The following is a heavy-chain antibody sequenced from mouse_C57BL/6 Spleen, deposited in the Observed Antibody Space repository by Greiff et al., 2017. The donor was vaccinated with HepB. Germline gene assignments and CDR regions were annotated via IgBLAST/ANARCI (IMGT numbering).Heavy chain of an antibody. CDR3: ARGGGYYYGSSPYFDY. D-gene: IGHD1-1*01. V-gene: IGHV5-4*03. Sequence: EVKLVESGGGLVKPGGSLKLSCAASGFTFSSYAMSWVRQTPEKRLEWVATISDGGSYTYYPDNVKGRFTISRDNAKNNLYLQMSHLKSEDTAMYYCARGGGYYYGSSPYFDYWGQGTTLTVSS. CDR2: ISDGGSYT. CDR1: GFTFSSYA. J-gene: IGHJ2*01.